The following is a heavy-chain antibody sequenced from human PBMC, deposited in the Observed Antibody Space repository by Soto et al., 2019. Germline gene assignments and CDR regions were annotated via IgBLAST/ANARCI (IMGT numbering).Heavy chain of an antibody. D-gene: IGHD2-15*01. Sequence: SVKVSCKASGGTFSSYTISWVRQAPGQGLEWMGGIIPILGIANYAQKFQGRVTITADKSTSTAYMELSSLRSEDTAVYYCAREGDIVVVVAATGMGNWFDPWGQGTLVTVSS. CDR3: AREGDIVVVVAATGMGNWFDP. J-gene: IGHJ5*02. CDR2: IIPILGIA. V-gene: IGHV1-69*10. CDR1: GGTFSSYT.